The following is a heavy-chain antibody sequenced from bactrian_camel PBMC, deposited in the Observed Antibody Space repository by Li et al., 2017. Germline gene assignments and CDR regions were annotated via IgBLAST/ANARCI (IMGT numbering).Heavy chain of an antibody. D-gene: IGHD3*01. Sequence: HVQLVESGGGSVQAGGSLRLSCVASGSIYSDACVGWLRQAPGKEREGVAAIDSDGIASYIDSVKGRFTISRDNANNTVNPMMNSLKVEDTAMYYCAVDAPWYKECVIRRTPELGVRGQGTQVTVS. J-gene: IGHJ4*01. CDR1: GSIYSDAC. CDR2: IDSDGIA. V-gene: IGHV3S53*01.